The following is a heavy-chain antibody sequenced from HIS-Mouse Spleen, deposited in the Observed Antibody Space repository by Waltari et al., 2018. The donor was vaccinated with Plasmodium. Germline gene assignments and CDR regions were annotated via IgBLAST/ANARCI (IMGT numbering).Heavy chain of an antibody. J-gene: IGHJ4*02. Sequence: CAASGFTFSSYSMNWVRQAPGKGLEWVSSISSSSSYIYYADSVKGRFTISRDNAKNSLYLQMNSLRAEDTAVYYCARESSSSWYFDYWGQGTLVTVSS. CDR2: ISSSSSYI. CDR3: ARESSSSWYFDY. D-gene: IGHD6-13*01. V-gene: IGHV3-21*01. CDR1: GFTFSSYS.